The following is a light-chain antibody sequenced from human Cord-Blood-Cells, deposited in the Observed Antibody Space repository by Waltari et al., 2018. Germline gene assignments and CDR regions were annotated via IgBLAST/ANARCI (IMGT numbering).Light chain of an antibody. CDR1: QSLLHSNGYNY. CDR2: LGS. Sequence: DIVMTQSPLSLPVTPGEPASISCRSSQSLLHSNGYNYLDWYLQKPWQSPQLLIYLGSNRASGVPDRFSGSGSGTDFTLKISRVEAEDVGVYYCMQALQTTWTFGQGTKVEI. V-gene: IGKV2-28*01. CDR3: MQALQTTWT. J-gene: IGKJ1*01.